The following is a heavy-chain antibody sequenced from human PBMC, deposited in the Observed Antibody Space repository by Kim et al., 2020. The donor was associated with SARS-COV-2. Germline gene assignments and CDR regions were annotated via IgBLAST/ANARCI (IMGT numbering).Heavy chain of an antibody. Sequence: YNPSLKSRVTILGDKSKNQFSLNMKSVTAADTAVYYCACNVGSTPDYYFDYWGRGALVTVSS. CDR3: ACNVGSTPDYYFDY. V-gene: IGHV4-4*02. J-gene: IGHJ4*02. D-gene: IGHD1-26*01.